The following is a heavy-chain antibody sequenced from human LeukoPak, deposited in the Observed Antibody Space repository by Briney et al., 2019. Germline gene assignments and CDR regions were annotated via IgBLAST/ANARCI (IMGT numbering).Heavy chain of an antibody. J-gene: IGHJ1*01. CDR1: GFTFSSYD. V-gene: IGHV3-48*03. Sequence: QPGGSLRLSSAGTGFTFSSYDMNWLRQAPGKGLEWVSYISSTGRTIYYADSVKGRFSVSRDNAKNSLHLQMNSLRAEDTAVYYCARGVGGSSSWIILQNWGQGTLVTVSS. D-gene: IGHD2-2*01. CDR3: ARGVGGSSSWIILQN. CDR2: ISSTGRTI.